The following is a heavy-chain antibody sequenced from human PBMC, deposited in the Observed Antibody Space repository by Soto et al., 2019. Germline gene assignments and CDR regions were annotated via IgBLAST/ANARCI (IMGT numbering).Heavy chain of an antibody. Sequence: GGSLRLSCAASGFTFSSYSMSWVRQAPGKGLEWVSAISGSGGSTYYADSVKGRFTISRDNSKNTLYLQMNSLRAEDTAVYYCEKDMRYYYDRSGYNPWFDYWGQGTLVTVSS. V-gene: IGHV3-23*01. CDR3: EKDMRYYYDRSGYNPWFDY. CDR1: GFTFSSYS. J-gene: IGHJ4*02. D-gene: IGHD3-22*01. CDR2: ISGSGGST.